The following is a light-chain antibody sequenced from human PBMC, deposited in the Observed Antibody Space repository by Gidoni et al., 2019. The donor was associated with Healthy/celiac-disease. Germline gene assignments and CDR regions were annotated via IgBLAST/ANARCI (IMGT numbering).Light chain of an antibody. Sequence: DIQMTQSPSSLSASVGDRVTIPCRASQSISSYLNWYQQKPGKAPKLLISAASSLQSGVPSRFSGSGSGTDFTLTISSLQPEDFATYYCQQSYSTPGFXGXTKVEIK. CDR1: QSISSY. CDR2: AAS. CDR3: QQSYSTPG. J-gene: IGKJ4*01. V-gene: IGKV1-39*01.